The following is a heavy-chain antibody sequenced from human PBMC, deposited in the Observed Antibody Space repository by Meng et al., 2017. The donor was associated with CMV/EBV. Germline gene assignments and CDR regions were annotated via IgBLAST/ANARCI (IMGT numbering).Heavy chain of an antibody. CDR1: GFTFSSYW. V-gene: IGHV3-7*01. D-gene: IGHD1-1*01. Sequence: GESLKISCAASGFTFSSYWMSWVRQAPGKGLEWVANIKQDGSEKYYVDSVKGRFTISRDNAKNSLYLQMNSLRAEDTAVYYCARADLGSGPWWNPAGSYWGQGTL. CDR3: ARADLGSGPWWNPAGSY. CDR2: IKQDGSEK. J-gene: IGHJ4*02.